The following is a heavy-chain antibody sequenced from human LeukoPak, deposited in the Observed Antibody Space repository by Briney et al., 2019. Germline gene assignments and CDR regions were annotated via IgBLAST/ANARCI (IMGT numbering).Heavy chain of an antibody. CDR3: ARNAEMATQEPFDY. D-gene: IGHD5-24*01. Sequence: PGESLKISCKGSGYFFTTYWIGWVRQMPGKGLEWMGRIDPSDSYTNYSPSFQGHVTISADKSISTAYLQWSSLKASDTAMYYCARNAEMATQEPFDYWGQGTLVTVSS. V-gene: IGHV5-10-1*01. CDR2: IDPSDSYT. CDR1: GYFFTTYW. J-gene: IGHJ4*02.